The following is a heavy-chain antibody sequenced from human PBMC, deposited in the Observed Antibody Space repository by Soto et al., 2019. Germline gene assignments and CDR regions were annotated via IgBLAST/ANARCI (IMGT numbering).Heavy chain of an antibody. V-gene: IGHV3-33*01. CDR3: ARGGVCGTSTCHNNWFDP. D-gene: IGHD2-21*01. J-gene: IGHJ5*02. CDR1: GFTFSNFG. Sequence: QEQLVESGGGVVQPGRSLRLSCTASGFTFSNFGMHWVRQAPGKGLEWVAFIWFDGSDKSYADSVKGRFTISRDNAKNTLYLQMNSLRVEDTGVSYCARGGVCGTSTCHNNWFDPWGQGTLVTVSS. CDR2: IWFDGSDK.